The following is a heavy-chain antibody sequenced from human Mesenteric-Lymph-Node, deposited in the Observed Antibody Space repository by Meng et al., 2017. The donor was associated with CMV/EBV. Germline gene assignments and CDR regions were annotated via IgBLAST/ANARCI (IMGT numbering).Heavy chain of an antibody. V-gene: IGHV1-18*01. CDR3: ARDRAQRLGFSPRRQRGMDV. D-gene: IGHD3-16*01. CDR1: GYTFINCC. J-gene: IGHJ6*02. CDR2: ISPYNGNT. Sequence: ASVKVSCKPSGYTFINCCINWVRQAPGQGLEWVGWISPYNGNTYYAQKLQGRVTVTTDTSTNTAYMELRNLRSDDTAVYYGARDRAQRLGFSPRRQRGMDVWGQGTTVTVSS.